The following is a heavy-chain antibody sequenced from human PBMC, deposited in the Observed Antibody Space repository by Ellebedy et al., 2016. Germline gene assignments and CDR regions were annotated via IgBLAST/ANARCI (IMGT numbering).Heavy chain of an antibody. D-gene: IGHD2-21*02. CDR2: IFPNGEK. Sequence: SGPTLVKPTQTLTLTCIVSGFSLNNPRMGVSWVRQPPGKALEWLAHIFPNGEKSYDTSLKSSLTISQDTSRSQVVLTMSGLDPVDTATYYCARVVTAFKDNSYYMDVWGKGATVIVSS. CDR3: ARVVTAFKDNSYYMDV. CDR1: GFSLNNPRMG. V-gene: IGHV2-26*01. J-gene: IGHJ6*03.